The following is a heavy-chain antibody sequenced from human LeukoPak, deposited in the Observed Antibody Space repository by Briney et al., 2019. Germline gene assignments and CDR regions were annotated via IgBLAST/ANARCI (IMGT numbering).Heavy chain of an antibody. CDR3: ARGIIVGATWGENDNWFDP. Sequence: PSETLSLTCTVSGDSISSYYWSWIRQPPGKGLEWIGYIYYSGNTNYNPSLKSRVTISVDMSKNQFSLKLSSVTAADTAVYYCARGIIVGATWGENDNWFDPWGQGTLVTVSS. CDR2: IYYSGNT. D-gene: IGHD1-26*01. CDR1: GDSISSYY. J-gene: IGHJ5*02. V-gene: IGHV4-59*01.